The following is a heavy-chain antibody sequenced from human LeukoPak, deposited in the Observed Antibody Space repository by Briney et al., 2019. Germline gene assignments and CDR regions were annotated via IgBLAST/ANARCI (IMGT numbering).Heavy chain of an antibody. CDR1: GYTFTNYY. D-gene: IGHD1-26*01. V-gene: IGHV1-46*01. CDR3: ARVRVVGSTRDAFDI. CDR2: INPSGGST. Sequence: ASVKVSCKASGYTFTNYYMHWVRQAPGQGLEWMGIINPSGGSTSYTQKFQGRVTMTGDTSTSTVYMELSSLRSDDTAVYYCARVRVVGSTRDAFDIWGQGTMVTVSS. J-gene: IGHJ3*02.